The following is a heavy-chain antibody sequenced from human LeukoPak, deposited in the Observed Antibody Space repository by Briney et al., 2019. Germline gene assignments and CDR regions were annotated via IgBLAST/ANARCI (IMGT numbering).Heavy chain of an antibody. CDR3: ARDRTYSSSWYDAFDI. Sequence: GGSLRLSCAASGFTFSSNSMNWVRQAPGKGLEWVSSISSSSSYIYYADSVKGRFTISRDNAKNSLYLQMNSLRAEDTAVYYCARDRTYSSSWYDAFDIWGQGAMVTVSS. V-gene: IGHV3-21*01. D-gene: IGHD6-13*01. J-gene: IGHJ3*02. CDR1: GFTFSSNS. CDR2: ISSSSSYI.